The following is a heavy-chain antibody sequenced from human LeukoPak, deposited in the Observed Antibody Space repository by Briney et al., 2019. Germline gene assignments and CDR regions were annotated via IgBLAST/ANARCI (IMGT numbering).Heavy chain of an antibody. D-gene: IGHD1-7*01. CDR1: GFTFSSYE. CDR2: IDSSGSTI. J-gene: IGHJ4*02. Sequence: GGSPRLSCAASGFTFSSYEMNWVRQAPGKGLEWVSYIDSSGSTIYYAESVKGRFTISRDNAKNSLYLQMSSLRAEDTSVYYCARDQTGTTAYFDYWGQGTLVTVSS. CDR3: ARDQTGTTAYFDY. V-gene: IGHV3-48*03.